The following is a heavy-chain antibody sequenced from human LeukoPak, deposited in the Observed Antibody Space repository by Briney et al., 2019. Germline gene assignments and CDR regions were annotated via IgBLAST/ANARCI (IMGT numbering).Heavy chain of an antibody. V-gene: IGHV3-53*01. J-gene: IGHJ4*02. CDR2: IYSGGST. CDR1: GFTVSSNY. CDR3: ASGGYSTYSSSSGFDY. D-gene: IGHD6-6*01. Sequence: GGSLRLPCAASGFTVSSNYMSWVRQAPGKGLEWVSVIYSGGSTYYADSVKGRFTISRDNSKNTLYLQMNSLRAEDTAVYYCASGGYSTYSSSSGFDYWGQGTLVTVSS.